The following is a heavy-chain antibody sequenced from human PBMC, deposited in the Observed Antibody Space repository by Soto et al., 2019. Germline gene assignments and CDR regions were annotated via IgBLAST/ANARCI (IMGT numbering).Heavy chain of an antibody. CDR2: INHSGST. Sequence: QVQLQQWGAGLLKPSETLSLTCAVYGGSFSGYYWSWIRQPPGKGLEWIGEINHSGSTNYNPSLKSRVTISVDTSKNQFSLKLSSVTAADTAVYYCARSTLTYYDFWSGYRPNYSDYWGQGTLVTVSS. D-gene: IGHD3-3*01. CDR1: GGSFSGYY. CDR3: ARSTLTYYDFWSGYRPNYSDY. V-gene: IGHV4-34*01. J-gene: IGHJ4*02.